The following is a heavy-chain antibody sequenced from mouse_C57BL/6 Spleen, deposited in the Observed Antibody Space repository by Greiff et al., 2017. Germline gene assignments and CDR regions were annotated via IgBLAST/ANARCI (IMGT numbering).Heavy chain of an antibody. V-gene: IGHV1-4*01. J-gene: IGHJ4*01. CDR2: INPSSGYT. Sequence: QVQLQPSGAELARPGASVKMSCKASGYTFTSYTMHWVKQRPGQGLEWIGYINPSSGYTKYNQKFKDKATLTADKSSSTAYMQLSSLTSEDSAVYYCARPITTVVATEAMDYWGQGTSVTVSS. CDR3: ARPITTVVATEAMDY. D-gene: IGHD1-1*01. CDR1: GYTFTSYT.